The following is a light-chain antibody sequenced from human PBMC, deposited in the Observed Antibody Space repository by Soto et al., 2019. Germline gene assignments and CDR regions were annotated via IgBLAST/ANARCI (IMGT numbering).Light chain of an antibody. CDR1: QSVSSSY. CDR3: QQYGSSLRT. CDR2: GAS. J-gene: IGKJ1*01. Sequence: EIVLTQSPGTLSLSPGERATLSCRASQSVSSSYLAWYQQKPGQAPRLFFYGASSVATGIPDSFSGSGSGTDFTLTISILEPEDVAVYYCQQYGSSLRTFGQGTKVEIK. V-gene: IGKV3-20*01.